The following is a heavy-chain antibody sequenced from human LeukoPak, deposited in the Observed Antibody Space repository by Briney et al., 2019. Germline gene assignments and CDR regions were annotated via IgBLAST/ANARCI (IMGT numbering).Heavy chain of an antibody. CDR1: GYTFTSYY. Sequence: GASVKVSCKASGYTFTSYYMHWVRQAPGQGLEWTGIINPSGGSTSYAQKFQGRVTMTRDTSTSTVYMELSSLRSEDTAVYYCARQGSLGAAVGAPYDYWGQGTLVTVSS. V-gene: IGHV1-46*01. J-gene: IGHJ4*02. CDR2: INPSGGST. D-gene: IGHD1-26*01. CDR3: ARQGSLGAAVGAPYDY.